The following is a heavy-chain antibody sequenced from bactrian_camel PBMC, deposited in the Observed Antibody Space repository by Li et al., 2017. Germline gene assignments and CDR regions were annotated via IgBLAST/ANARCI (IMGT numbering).Heavy chain of an antibody. CDR2: IYDGGGSI. D-gene: IGHD6*01. CDR1: GFTFSTHY. V-gene: IGHV3S20*01. Sequence: QVQLVESGGGSVQPGGTLRLSCAASGFTFSTHYMSWVRQAPGKGLEWVASIYDGGGSIKFGDSVKGRFTISKDNAENTLYLEMNTLKPEDTAVYYCAAAPTSWHFGYWGQGTQVTVS. J-gene: IGHJ6*01. CDR3: AAAPTSWHFGY.